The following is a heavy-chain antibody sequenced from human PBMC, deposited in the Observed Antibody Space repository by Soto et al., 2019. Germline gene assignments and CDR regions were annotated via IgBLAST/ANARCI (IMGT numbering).Heavy chain of an antibody. V-gene: IGHV3-48*02. CDR1: GFTFSTYS. J-gene: IGHJ3*02. D-gene: IGHD4-17*01. CDR3: VRRTTATTGARSAFEI. CDR2: ISSSSSTI. Sequence: EVQLVESGGDLVQPGGSLRLSCAASGFTFSTYSMNWVRQAPGKGLEWLSYISSSSSTIYYADSVKGRITISRDNARNSLFLQMSSLRDEDTAVYYCVRRTTATTGARSAFEIWGQGTMVIVSS.